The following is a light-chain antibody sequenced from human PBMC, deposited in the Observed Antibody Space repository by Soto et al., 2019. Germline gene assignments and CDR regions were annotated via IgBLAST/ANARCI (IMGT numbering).Light chain of an antibody. CDR2: VAS. J-gene: IGKJ1*01. V-gene: IGKV3-20*01. CDR1: QSESNY. CDR3: QQYGGSPQT. Sequence: EIVLTQSPGTLSLSPGERATLSCRASQSESNYLAWYQQKPGQAPRLLIYVASSRATGIHDRLSGSGSGTDFSITIRRLGPEDFALYYCQQYGGSPQTFGQGTKVDIK.